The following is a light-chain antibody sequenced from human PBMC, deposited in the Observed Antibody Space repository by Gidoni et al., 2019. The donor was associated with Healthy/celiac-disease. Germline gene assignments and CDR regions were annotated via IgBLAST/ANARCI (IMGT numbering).Light chain of an antibody. CDR2: EVS. J-gene: IGLJ2*01. V-gene: IGLV2-23*02. CDR1: SSDVGSYNL. CDR3: CSYAGSSTPVV. Sequence: QSALTQPASVSASPSQSITISCTGTSSDVGSYNLVAWYQQHPGKAPTLLIYEVSKRPSGVSNRFSGSKSGNTASLTISGLQAEDEADYYCCSYAGSSTPVVFGGGTKLTVL.